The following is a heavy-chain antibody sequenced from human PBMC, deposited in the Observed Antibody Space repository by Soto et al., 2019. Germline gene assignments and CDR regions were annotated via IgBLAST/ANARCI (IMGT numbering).Heavy chain of an antibody. D-gene: IGHD5-12*01. CDR3: ARGGGYDFDAFDI. CDR2: ISSNGGST. V-gene: IGHV3-64*01. J-gene: IGHJ3*02. CDR1: GFTFSSYA. Sequence: GGSLRLSCAASGFTFSSYAMHWVRQAPGKGLEYVSAISSNGGSTYYANSVKGRFTISRDNSKNTLYLQMGSLRAEDIAGYYCARGGGYDFDAFDIWGQGTMVTVSS.